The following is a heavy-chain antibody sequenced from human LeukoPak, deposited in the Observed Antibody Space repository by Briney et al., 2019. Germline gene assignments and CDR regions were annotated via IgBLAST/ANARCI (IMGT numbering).Heavy chain of an antibody. CDR1: GGSIRSGSYY. J-gene: IGHJ4*02. CDR3: ATRDREYCDYVWGSYRLTSFDY. CDR2: IYTSGST. V-gene: IGHV4-61*02. D-gene: IGHD3-16*02. Sequence: SETLSLTCTVSGGSIRSGSYYWSWIRQPAGKGLEWIGRIYTSGSTNYHPPLKSRVTISVDTSQNPFALMLSSVTAGDTAVYYCATRDREYCDYVWGSYRLTSFDYWGQGTLVTVSS.